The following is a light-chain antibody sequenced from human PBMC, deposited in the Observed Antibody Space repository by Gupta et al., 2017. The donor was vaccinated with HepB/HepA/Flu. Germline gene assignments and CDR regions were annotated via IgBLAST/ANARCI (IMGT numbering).Light chain of an antibody. CDR1: NIGSKS. CDR3: QVWDSSSDNVV. V-gene: IGLV3-21*04. J-gene: IGLJ2*01. Sequence: SYVLTQPPSVSVAPGKTARITCGGNNIGSKSVHWYQQKPGQAPVLVIYYDSDRHSGIPERFSGSNSGNTATLTISRVEAGDEADYYCQVWDSSSDNVVFGGGTKLTVL. CDR2: YDS.